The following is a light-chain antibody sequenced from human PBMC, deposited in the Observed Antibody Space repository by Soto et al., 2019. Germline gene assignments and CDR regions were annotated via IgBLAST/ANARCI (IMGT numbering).Light chain of an antibody. CDR3: QQRSNWPPSIT. Sequence: EIVLTQSPATLSLSPGEIATLSCRASQSVSSYLAWYQQKPGQAPRLLIYDASNRATGIPARFSGSGSGTDFTLTIRSLEPEDFAVYSCQQRSNWPPSITFGQGTRLEIK. CDR1: QSVSSY. J-gene: IGKJ5*01. CDR2: DAS. V-gene: IGKV3-11*01.